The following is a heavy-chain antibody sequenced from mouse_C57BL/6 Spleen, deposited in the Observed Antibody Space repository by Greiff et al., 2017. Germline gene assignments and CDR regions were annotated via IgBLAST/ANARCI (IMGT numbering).Heavy chain of an antibody. CDR2: ISYDGSN. V-gene: IGHV3-6*01. D-gene: IGHD1-1*02. J-gene: IGHJ2*01. Sequence: DVQLQESGPGLVKPSQSLSLTCSVTGYSITSGYYWNWIRQFPGNKLEWMGYISYDGSNNYNPSLKNRISITRDTSKNQFFLKLNSVTTEDTATYYCARGEYYDDYFDYWGQGTTLTVSS. CDR1: GYSITSGYY. CDR3: ARGEYYDDYFDY.